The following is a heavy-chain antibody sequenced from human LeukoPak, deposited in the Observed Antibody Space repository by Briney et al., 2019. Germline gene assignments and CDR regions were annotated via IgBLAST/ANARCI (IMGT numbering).Heavy chain of an antibody. CDR3: ARTHIVGATNWFDP. D-gene: IGHD1-26*01. V-gene: IGHV1-18*01. CDR1: GYTFTSYA. CDR2: ISAYNGNT. J-gene: IGHJ5*02. Sequence: GASVKVSCKPSGYTFTSYALSWVRQAPGQGLEWVGWISAYNGNTNYAQKLQGRVTMTTDTSTSTAYMELRSLRSDDTAVYYCARTHIVGATNWFDPWGQGTLVTVSS.